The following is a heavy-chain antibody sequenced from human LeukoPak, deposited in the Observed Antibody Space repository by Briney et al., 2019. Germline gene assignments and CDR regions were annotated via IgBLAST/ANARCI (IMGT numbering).Heavy chain of an antibody. V-gene: IGHV3-23*01. D-gene: IGHD3-22*01. CDR2: ISGSGDNT. CDR1: GFTFSSYA. CDR3: AKDPTHYRVWDYYETIGLSY. J-gene: IGHJ4*02. Sequence: GGSLRLSCAASGFTFSSYAMSWVRQAPGKGLEWVSGISGSGDNTYYADSVKGRFTISRDNAKNSLYLQMNNLRAEDTAVYYCAKDPTHYRVWDYYETIGLSYWGQGTLVTVSS.